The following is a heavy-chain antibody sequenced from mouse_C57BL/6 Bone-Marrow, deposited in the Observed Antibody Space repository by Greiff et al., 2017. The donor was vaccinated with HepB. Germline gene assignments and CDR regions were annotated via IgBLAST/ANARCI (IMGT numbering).Heavy chain of an antibody. CDR2: ISYDGSN. D-gene: IGHD5-1*01. V-gene: IGHV3-6*01. Sequence: DVKLQESGPGLVKPSQSLSLTCSVTGYSITSGYYWNWIRQFPGNKLEWMGYISYDGSNNYNPSLKNRISITRDTSKNQFFLKLNTVTTEDTATYYCGGDYLSSWGQGTLVTVSA. CDR1: GYSITSGYY. CDR3: GGDYLSS. J-gene: IGHJ3*02.